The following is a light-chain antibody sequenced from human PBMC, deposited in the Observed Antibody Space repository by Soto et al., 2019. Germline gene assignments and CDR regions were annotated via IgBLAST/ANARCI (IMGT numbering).Light chain of an antibody. J-gene: IGKJ1*01. CDR1: QSVSSSY. CDR2: GAS. CDR3: QQSGSSPPYT. Sequence: EIVLTQSPGTLSLSPGERATLSCRASQSVSSSYLAWYQQKAGQAPRLLIYGASSRATGIPDRFSGSGSGTDFTITISRLAPEDFAVYYCQQSGSSPPYTFGQGNKVEIK. V-gene: IGKV3-20*01.